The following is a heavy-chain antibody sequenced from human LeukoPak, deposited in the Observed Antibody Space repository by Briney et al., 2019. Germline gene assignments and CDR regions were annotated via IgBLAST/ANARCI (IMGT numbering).Heavy chain of an antibody. J-gene: IGHJ4*02. Sequence: SVKVSCKASGGTFSSYAISWVRQAPGQGREWMGGIIPIFGAANYAQKFQGRVTITTDGSTSTAYMELSSLRSEDTAVYYCARGRPTRYPVPYYFDYWGQGTLVTVSS. CDR2: IIPIFGAA. CDR1: GGTFSSYA. D-gene: IGHD1-1*01. V-gene: IGHV1-69*05. CDR3: ARGRPTRYPVPYYFDY.